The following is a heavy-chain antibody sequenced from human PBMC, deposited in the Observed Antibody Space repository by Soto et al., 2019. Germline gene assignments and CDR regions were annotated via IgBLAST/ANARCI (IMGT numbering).Heavy chain of an antibody. D-gene: IGHD2-15*01. Sequence: GGSLRLSCAASGFTFSSYAMHWVRQAPGKGLEWVAVISYDGSNKYYADSVKGRFTISRDNSKNTLYLQMNSLRAEDTAVYYCARSVDPLGWSPEFDYWGQGTLVTVSS. J-gene: IGHJ4*02. CDR3: ARSVDPLGWSPEFDY. CDR2: ISYDGSNK. V-gene: IGHV3-30-3*01. CDR1: GFTFSSYA.